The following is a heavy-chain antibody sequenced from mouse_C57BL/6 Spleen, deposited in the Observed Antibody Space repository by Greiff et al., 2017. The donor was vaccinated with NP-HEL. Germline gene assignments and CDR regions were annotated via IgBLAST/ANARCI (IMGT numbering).Heavy chain of an antibody. CDR2: IYPGDGDT. CDR3: ARGKRMSYGYDGGAYAMDY. CDR1: GYAFSSSW. Sequence: VQLQQSGPELVKPGASVKISCKASGYAFSSSWMNWVKQRPGKGLEWIGRIYPGDGDTNYNGKFKGKATLTADKSSSTAYMQLSSLTSEDSAGYFCARGKRMSYGYDGGAYAMDYWGQGTSVTVSS. V-gene: IGHV1-82*01. J-gene: IGHJ4*01. D-gene: IGHD2-2*01.